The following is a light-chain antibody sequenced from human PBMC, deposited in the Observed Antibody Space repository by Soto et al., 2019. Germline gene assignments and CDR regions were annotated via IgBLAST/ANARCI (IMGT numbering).Light chain of an antibody. J-gene: IGLJ3*02. CDR3: SSFTSSNTGL. Sequence: QSALTQPASVSGSPGQSITISCTGTSSNVGGYNYVSWYQQYPGKAPKLMIFEVTNRPSGVSDRFSGSKSGNTASLTISGLQAEDEADYYCSSFTSSNTGLFGGGTQLTVL. CDR1: SSNVGGYNY. CDR2: EVT. V-gene: IGLV2-14*01.